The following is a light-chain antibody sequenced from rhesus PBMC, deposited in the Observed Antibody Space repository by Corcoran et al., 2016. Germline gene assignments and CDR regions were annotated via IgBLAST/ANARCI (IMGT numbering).Light chain of an antibody. CDR3: GQDTNVAWT. CDR2: QVS. CDR1: QSLVHSNGKTY. V-gene: IGKV2S8*01. J-gene: IGKJ1*01. Sequence: DVVMTQSPLSLPVIPGQPASISCRPSQSLVHSNGKTYLNWLQQKPGQPPRRLIYQVSNRDSGVPDRFSGSGAGTDCTLKISRVTAEDVGVCYYGQDTNVAWTFGQGAKVEI.